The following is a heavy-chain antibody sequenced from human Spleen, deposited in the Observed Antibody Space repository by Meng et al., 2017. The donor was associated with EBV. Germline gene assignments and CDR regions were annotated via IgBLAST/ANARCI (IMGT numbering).Heavy chain of an antibody. CDR3: ASESGRGYTPDY. V-gene: IGHV1-69*06. D-gene: IGHD3-10*01. Sequence: QGQLVQVGAGVKKPGSSVKVSCKTSGGPFNSDAISWVRQAPGQGLEWIGGLIPMLGAPNYAQKFQDRVTISADKSTSTHYMQLSSLRSDDTAVYYCASESGRGYTPDYWGRGTLVTVSS. J-gene: IGHJ4*02. CDR1: GGPFNSDA. CDR2: LIPMLGAP.